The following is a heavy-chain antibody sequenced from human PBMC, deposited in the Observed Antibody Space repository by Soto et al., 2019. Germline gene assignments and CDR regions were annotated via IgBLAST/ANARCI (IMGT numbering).Heavy chain of an antibody. CDR3: ARDLFEAARRGEYAFDI. V-gene: IGHV3-7*03. D-gene: IGHD3-16*01. CDR1: AFTFSSYW. J-gene: IGHJ3*02. Sequence: GGSLRLSXAASAFTFSSYWMSWVRQAPGKGLEWVANIKQDGSEKYYVDSVKGRFTISRDNAKNSLYLQMNSLRAEDTAVYYCARDLFEAARRGEYAFDIWGQGTMVTVSS. CDR2: IKQDGSEK.